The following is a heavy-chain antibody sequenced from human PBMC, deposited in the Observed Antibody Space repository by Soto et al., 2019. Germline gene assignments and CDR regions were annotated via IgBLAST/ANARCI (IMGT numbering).Heavy chain of an antibody. V-gene: IGHV3-23*01. Sequence: EVQLLESGGGLVQPGGSLRLSCVASGSTFSSDVMSWVRQAPGKGLEWVSGISGGTTYYADSVKGRFTISRDNFKNTLFFQMNSLRAEDKAVYQRATRDRVTRGSAQFYGTDVWGQGTTVSVSS. D-gene: IGHD6-19*01. J-gene: IGHJ6*02. CDR2: ISGGTT. CDR1: GSTFSSDV. CDR3: ATRDRVTRGSAQFYGTDV.